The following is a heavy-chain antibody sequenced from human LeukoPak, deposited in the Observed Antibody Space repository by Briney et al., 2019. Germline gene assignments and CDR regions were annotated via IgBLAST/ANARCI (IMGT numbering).Heavy chain of an antibody. CDR2: INHSGST. CDR3: ARGRLWLEYYYFDY. CDR1: GGSFSGYY. J-gene: IGHJ4*02. V-gene: IGHV4-34*01. D-gene: IGHD6-19*01. Sequence: PSETLSLTCAVYGGSFSGYYWSWIRQPPGKGLEWIGEINHSGSTNYNPSLKSRVTISVDTSKNQFSLKLSSVTAADTAAYYCARGRLWLEYYYFDYWGQGTLVTVSS.